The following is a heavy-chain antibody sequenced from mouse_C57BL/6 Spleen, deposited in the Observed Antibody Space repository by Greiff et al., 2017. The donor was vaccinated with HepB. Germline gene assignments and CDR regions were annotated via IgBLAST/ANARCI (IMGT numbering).Heavy chain of an antibody. Sequence: EVQLQQSGPELVKPGASVKIPCKASGYTFTDYNMDWAKQSHGKSLEWIGDINPNNGGTIYNQKFKGKATLTVDKSSSTAYMELRSLTSEDTAVYYCARSGQLRLPFDYWGQGTTLTVSS. D-gene: IGHD3-2*02. CDR1: GYTFTDYN. J-gene: IGHJ2*01. V-gene: IGHV1-18*01. CDR2: INPNNGGT. CDR3: ARSGQLRLPFDY.